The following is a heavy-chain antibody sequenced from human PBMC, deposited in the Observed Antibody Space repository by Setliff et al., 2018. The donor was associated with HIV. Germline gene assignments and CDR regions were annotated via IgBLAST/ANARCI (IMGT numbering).Heavy chain of an antibody. CDR3: ARLSGLYYYDTSGYYCARHSAAVARQWLGLFDY. Sequence: PGESLKISCKGYGYGFTNYWIGWVRQMPGKGLEWMGIIYPGDSDTRYSPSFQGQVTISADKSISTAYLQWSSLKASDTAMYYCARLSGLYYYDTSGYYCARHSAAVARQWLGLFDYWGQGTLVTVSS. D-gene: IGHD3-22*01. CDR1: GYGFTNYW. V-gene: IGHV5-51*01. CDR2: IYPGDSDT. J-gene: IGHJ4*01.